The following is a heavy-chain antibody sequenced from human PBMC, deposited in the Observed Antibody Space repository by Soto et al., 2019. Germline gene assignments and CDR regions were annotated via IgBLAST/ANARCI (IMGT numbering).Heavy chain of an antibody. Sequence: GGSLRLSCAASGFTFSNAWMNWVRQAPGKALEWVGRIKSKTDCGTTDYAAPVKGRFTISRDDSKNTLYLQMNSLKTEDTPVYYCTKEGIEADGDPDAKYYFDYSGKGPLGTV. CDR1: GFTFSNAW. J-gene: IGHJ4*02. V-gene: IGHV3-15*07. CDR3: TKEGIEADGDPDAKYYFDY. D-gene: IGHD6-13*01. CDR2: IKSKTDCGTT.